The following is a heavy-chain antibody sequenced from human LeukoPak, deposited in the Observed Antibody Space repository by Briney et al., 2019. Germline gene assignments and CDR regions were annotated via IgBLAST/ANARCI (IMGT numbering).Heavy chain of an antibody. CDR3: TKDKGGHGSGSYIWAGMDV. V-gene: IGHV3-9*01. J-gene: IGHJ6*02. CDR1: GFSFEDYA. D-gene: IGHD3-10*01. CDR2: ISCNSGNI. Sequence: GRSLRLSCAASGFSFEDYAMHWVRQAPGKGLEWVSGISCNSGNIGYADSVKGRFTISRDNAKNSLYLQMNSLRAEDTALYYCTKDKGGHGSGSYIWAGMDVWGQGTTVTVSS.